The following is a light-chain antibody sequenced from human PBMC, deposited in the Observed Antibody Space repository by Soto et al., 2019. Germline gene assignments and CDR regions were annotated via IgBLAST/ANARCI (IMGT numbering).Light chain of an antibody. CDR3: AAWDDSLNGLLV. CDR2: SNN. V-gene: IGLV1-44*01. Sequence: QSVLTQPPSAPGTPGQRVTISCSGSSSNIGSNTVNWYQQLPGTAPKLLIYSNNQRPSGVPDRFSGSKSGTSASLAISGLQSEDEADYYCAAWDDSLNGLLVFGTGTKVTVL. CDR1: SSNIGSNT. J-gene: IGLJ1*01.